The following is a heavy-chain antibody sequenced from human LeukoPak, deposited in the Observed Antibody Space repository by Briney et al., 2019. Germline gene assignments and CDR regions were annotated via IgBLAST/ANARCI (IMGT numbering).Heavy chain of an antibody. CDR3: ARGAYGSGWEAFDI. V-gene: IGHV1-46*01. CDR2: ITPSDGST. Sequence: ASVKVSCMASGYTFSNYHVHWVRQAPGQGLEWMVKITPSDGSTTYAQNFQDRVIMTRDTSSSTVYMQLSSLRSEDTAVYYCARGAYGSGWEAFDIWGQGTMVTVSS. D-gene: IGHD3-10*01. J-gene: IGHJ3*02. CDR1: GYTFSNYH.